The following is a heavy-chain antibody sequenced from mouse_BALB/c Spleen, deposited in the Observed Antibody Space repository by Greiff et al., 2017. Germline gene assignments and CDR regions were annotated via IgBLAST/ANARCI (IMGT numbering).Heavy chain of an antibody. D-gene: IGHD1-1*01. CDR3: ARNHYGSSFHWYFDV. CDR1: GYTFTDYA. V-gene: IGHV1S137*01. J-gene: IGHJ1*01. CDR2: ISTYYGDA. Sequence: VQLQQSGAELVRPGVSVKISCKGSGYTFTDYAMHWVKQSHAKSLEWIGVISTYYGDASYNQKFKGKATMTVDKSSSTAYMELARLTSEDSAIYYCARNHYGSSFHWYFDVWGAGTTVTVSS.